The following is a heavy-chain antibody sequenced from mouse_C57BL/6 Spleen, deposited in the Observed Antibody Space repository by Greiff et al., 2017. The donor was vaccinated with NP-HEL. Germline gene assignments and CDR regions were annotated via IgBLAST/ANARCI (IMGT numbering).Heavy chain of an antibody. V-gene: IGHV1-69*01. CDR1: GYTFTSYW. Sequence: QVQLQQPGAELVMPGASVKLSCKASGYTFTSYWMHWVKQRPGQGLEWIGEIDPSDNYTNYNQKFKGKSTLTVDKSSSTAYMQLSSLTSEDSAVYYCARGTTAEDYWGQGTTLTVSS. CDR3: ARGTTAEDY. J-gene: IGHJ2*01. D-gene: IGHD1-2*01. CDR2: IDPSDNYT.